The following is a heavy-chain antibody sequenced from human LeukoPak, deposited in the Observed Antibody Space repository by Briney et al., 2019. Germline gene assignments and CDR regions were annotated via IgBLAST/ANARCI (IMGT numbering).Heavy chain of an antibody. CDR1: GFTFSSYA. CDR3: ASVIVGATRGDY. V-gene: IGHV3-21*01. J-gene: IGHJ4*02. D-gene: IGHD1-26*01. Sequence: GRSLRLSCAASGFTFSSYAMTWVRQAPGKGLEWVSSISSSSSYIYYADSVKGRFTISRDNAKNSLYLQMNSLRAEDTAVYYCASVIVGATRGDYWGQGTLVTVSS. CDR2: ISSSSSYI.